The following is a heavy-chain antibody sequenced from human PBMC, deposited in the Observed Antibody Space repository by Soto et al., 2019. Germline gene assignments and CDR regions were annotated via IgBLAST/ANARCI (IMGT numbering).Heavy chain of an antibody. Sequence: ASVKVSCKVSGYTFTSYYMHWVRQAPGQGLEWMGIINPSGGSTSYAQKFQGRVTMTRDTSTSTVYMELSSLRSEDTAVYYCARLEKRQDTAMGYYYYGMDVWGQGTTGTVSS. CDR1: GYTFTSYY. CDR3: ARLEKRQDTAMGYYYYGMDV. D-gene: IGHD5-18*01. CDR2: INPSGGST. J-gene: IGHJ6*02. V-gene: IGHV1-46*01.